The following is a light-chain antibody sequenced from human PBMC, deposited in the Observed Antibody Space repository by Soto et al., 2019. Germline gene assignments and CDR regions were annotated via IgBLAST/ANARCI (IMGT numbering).Light chain of an antibody. V-gene: IGLV2-14*01. CDR3: FSYTSSGTYV. CDR1: RSDVCNYKY. J-gene: IGLJ1*01. Sequence: QSVLTQPASLSGSPGQSITISCTGTRSDVCNYKYVSWYQQHPGKAPKLMIYEVSNRPSGVSNRFSGSKSGNTASLTISGLQAEDETDYYCFSYTSSGTYVFGTGTKVTVL. CDR2: EVS.